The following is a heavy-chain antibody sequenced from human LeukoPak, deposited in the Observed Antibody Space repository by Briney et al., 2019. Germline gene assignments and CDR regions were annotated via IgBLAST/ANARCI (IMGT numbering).Heavy chain of an antibody. V-gene: IGHV4-39*01. D-gene: IGHD6-19*01. J-gene: IGHJ6*02. CDR1: GGSISSSSYY. Sequence: KTSETLSLTCTVSGGSISSSSYYWGWIRQPPGKGLEWIGSIYYSGSTYYNPSLKSRVTISVDTSKNQFSLKLSSVTAADTAVYYCGAGTDHYHYYYGMDVWGQGTTVTVSS. CDR2: IYYSGST. CDR3: GAGTDHYHYYYGMDV.